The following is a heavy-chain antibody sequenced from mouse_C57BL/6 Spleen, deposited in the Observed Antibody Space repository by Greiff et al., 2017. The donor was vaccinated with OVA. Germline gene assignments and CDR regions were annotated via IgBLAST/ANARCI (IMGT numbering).Heavy chain of an antibody. CDR3: TRRGDYDYFWYFDV. D-gene: IGHD2-4*01. Sequence: QVQLQQSGAELVRPGASVTLSCKASGYTFTDYEMHWVKQTPVHGLEWIGAIDPETGGTAYNQKFKGKAILTADKSSSTAYMELRSLTSEDSAGYYCTRRGDYDYFWYFDVWGTGTTVTVSS. J-gene: IGHJ1*03. CDR2: IDPETGGT. V-gene: IGHV1-15*01. CDR1: GYTFTDYE.